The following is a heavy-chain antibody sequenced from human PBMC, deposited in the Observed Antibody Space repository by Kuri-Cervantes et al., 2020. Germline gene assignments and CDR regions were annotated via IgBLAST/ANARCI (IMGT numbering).Heavy chain of an antibody. D-gene: IGHD6-19*01. CDR2: ISASGGTT. CDR3: ARAWQWVVS. V-gene: IGHV3-23*01. J-gene: IGHJ5*02. Sequence: GESLKISCTASGFTFTSYVMSWVRQAPGKGLEWVSAISASGGTTYSADSVKGRFTISRDNSKNTLYLQMNSLRAEDTAVYYCARAWQWVVSWGQGTLVTVSS. CDR1: GFTFTSYV.